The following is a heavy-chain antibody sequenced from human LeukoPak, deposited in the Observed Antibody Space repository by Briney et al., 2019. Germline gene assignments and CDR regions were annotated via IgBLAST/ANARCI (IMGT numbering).Heavy chain of an antibody. J-gene: IGHJ4*02. CDR2: ISYDGSNK. CDR1: GFTFSSYA. Sequence: GRSLRLSCAASGFTFSSYAMHWVRQAPGKGLEWGAAISYDGSNKYYADSVKGRFTISRDNSKNTLYLQMNSLRAEDTAVYYCARAPYSSGWFIREEYFDYWGQGTLVTVSS. CDR3: ARAPYSSGWFIREEYFDY. V-gene: IGHV3-30-3*01. D-gene: IGHD6-19*01.